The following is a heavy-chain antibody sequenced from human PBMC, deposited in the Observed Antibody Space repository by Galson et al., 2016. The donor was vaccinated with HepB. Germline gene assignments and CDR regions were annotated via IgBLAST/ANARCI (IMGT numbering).Heavy chain of an antibody. V-gene: IGHV3-21*01. Sequence: PAQPLEWASSIRSGRSYIYYADSVKGRFTISRDNVKKSLYLQMNSLRPEDTAVYYCARVREEQLLDAFDIWGQGTMVTVSS. J-gene: IGHJ3*02. CDR3: ARVREEQLLDAFDI. CDR2: IRSGRSYI. D-gene: IGHD6-6*01.